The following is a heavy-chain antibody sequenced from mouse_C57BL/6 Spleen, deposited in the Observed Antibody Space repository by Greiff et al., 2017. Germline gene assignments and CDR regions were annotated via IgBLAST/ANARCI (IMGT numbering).Heavy chain of an antibody. CDR3: ARSPIRGDFDG. Sequence: QVQLQQPGAELVMPGASVKLSCKASGYTFTSYWMHWVKQRPGQGLEWIGEIDPSDSYTNYNQKFKGKSTLTVDKSSSTAYMQLSSLTSEDSAVYYCARSPIRGDFDGWGTGTTVTVSS. CDR1: GYTFTSYW. CDR2: IDPSDSYT. V-gene: IGHV1-69*01. J-gene: IGHJ1*03.